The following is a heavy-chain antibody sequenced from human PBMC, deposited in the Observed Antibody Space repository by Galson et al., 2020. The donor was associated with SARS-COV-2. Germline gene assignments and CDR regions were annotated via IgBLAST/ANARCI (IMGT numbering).Heavy chain of an antibody. V-gene: IGHV3-13*04. D-gene: IGHD6-19*01. CDR1: GFTFSGYD. J-gene: IGHJ4*02. Sequence: GESLKISCAASGFTFSGYDMHWVRQGTGRGLEWVAAIGTAGDTYYPDSVKGRFTISRENAKNSLYLQMNSLRVGDTAVYYCARGGGLGEFDYWGPGTLVTVSS. CDR3: ARGGGLGEFDY. CDR2: IGTAGDT.